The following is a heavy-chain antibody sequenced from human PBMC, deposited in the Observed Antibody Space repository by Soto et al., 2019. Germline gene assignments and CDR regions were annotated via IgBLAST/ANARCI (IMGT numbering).Heavy chain of an antibody. V-gene: IGHV1-18*01. CDR1: GYTFTSYG. J-gene: IGHJ6*02. CDR2: ISAYNGNT. CDR3: ARVVVVPPYYYYYYGMDA. D-gene: IGHD3-22*01. Sequence: ASVKVSCKASGYTFTSYGISWVRQAPGQGLEWMGWISAYNGNTNYAQKLQGRVTMTTDTSTSTAYMELRSLRSDDTAVYYCARVVVVPPYYYYYYGMDAWGQGTTVTVSS.